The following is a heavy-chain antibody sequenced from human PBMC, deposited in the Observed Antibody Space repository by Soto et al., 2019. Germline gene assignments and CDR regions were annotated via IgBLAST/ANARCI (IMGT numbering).Heavy chain of an antibody. CDR1: GGIFRGYG. D-gene: IGHD2-15*01. V-gene: IGHV3-33*01. CDR3: ARDGIGGSTFRGYLDY. J-gene: IGHJ4*02. Sequence: GVTLRLSCAAAGGIFRGYGLHWVRQAPDKGPEWVAVIRYDGSNINYADSVMGRFTISRDNSKNTLYLELNSLRAEYTAVHYWARDGIGGSTFRGYLDYWRKGNLGTVSS. CDR2: IRYDGSNI.